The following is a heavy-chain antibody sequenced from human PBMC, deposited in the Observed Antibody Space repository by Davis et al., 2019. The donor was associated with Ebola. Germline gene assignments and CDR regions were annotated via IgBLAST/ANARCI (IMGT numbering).Heavy chain of an antibody. CDR3: ARHYSRGRNLNAMDV. D-gene: IGHD2-2*01. Sequence: GESLKISCKGSGYSFTSNWINWVRQMPGKGLEWMGRIDPSDSYTKYSPSFKGQVSISVDKSINTAYLQWSSLKASDTAIYYCARHYSRGRNLNAMDVWGQGTTVTVSS. CDR1: GYSFTSNW. V-gene: IGHV5-10-1*04. J-gene: IGHJ6*02. CDR2: IDPSDSYT.